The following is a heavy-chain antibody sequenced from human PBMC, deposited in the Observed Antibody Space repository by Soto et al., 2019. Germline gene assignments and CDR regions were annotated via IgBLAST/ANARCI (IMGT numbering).Heavy chain of an antibody. J-gene: IGHJ4*01. D-gene: IGHD3-16*02. CDR2: IYYSGNT. CDR1: GNSISSGGYY. Sequence: TLSLTCTVSGNSISSGGYYWSWIRQHPGKGLEWIGYIYYSGNTYYNPSLTSRITISVDTSKNQFSLKLTSVTAADTAVYYCARVATFYAYDWGTYRYSNFDFWGHGILVTVSS. V-gene: IGHV4-31*03. CDR3: ARVATFYAYDWGTYRYSNFDF.